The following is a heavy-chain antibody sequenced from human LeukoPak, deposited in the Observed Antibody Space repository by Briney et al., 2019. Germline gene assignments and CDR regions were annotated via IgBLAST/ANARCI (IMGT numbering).Heavy chain of an antibody. V-gene: IGHV3-74*01. J-gene: IGHJ6*02. CDR3: ARDKQLAHYYYYGMDV. CDR2: INSDGSST. Sequence: GGSLRLSCAASGFTFSSYWMHWVRQAPGKGLVWVSRINSDGSSTSYADSVKGRFTISRDNAKNTLYLQMNSLRAEDTAVYYCARDKQLAHYYYYGMDVWGQGTTVAVSS. D-gene: IGHD6-6*01. CDR1: GFTFSSYW.